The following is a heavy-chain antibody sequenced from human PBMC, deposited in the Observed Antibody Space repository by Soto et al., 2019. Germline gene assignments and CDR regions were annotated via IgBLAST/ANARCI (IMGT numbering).Heavy chain of an antibody. J-gene: IGHJ5*02. Sequence: GASPCLFCQTSGFSFSSYAIHRVRTPPGNKLQWVGVISYDESNKFSGESVKGRFTISRDNSKNTLYLQMPSLTTEDTGIYYCAKVAGVATGGTVGGLDPWGQGTMVTVSS. V-gene: IGHV3-30*18. CDR3: AKVAGVATGGTVGGLDP. CDR1: GFSFSSYA. D-gene: IGHD6-13*01. CDR2: ISYDESNK.